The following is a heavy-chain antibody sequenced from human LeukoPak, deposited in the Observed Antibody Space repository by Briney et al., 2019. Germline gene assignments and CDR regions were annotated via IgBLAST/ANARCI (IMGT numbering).Heavy chain of an antibody. Sequence: SETLSLTCAVYGGSFSGYYRSWIRQPPGKGLEWIGEINHSGSTNYNPSLKSRVTISVDTSKNQFSLKLSSVTAADTAVYYCATYSGYDYGFDYWGQGTLVTVSS. CDR3: ATYSGYDYGFDY. J-gene: IGHJ4*02. V-gene: IGHV4-34*01. CDR1: GGSFSGYY. D-gene: IGHD5-12*01. CDR2: INHSGST.